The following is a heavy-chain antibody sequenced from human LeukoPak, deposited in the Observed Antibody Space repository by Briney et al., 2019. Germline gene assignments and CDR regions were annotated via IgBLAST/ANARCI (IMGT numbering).Heavy chain of an antibody. CDR1: GFTFSSYG. CDR2: IWYDGSNK. V-gene: IGHV3-33*01. D-gene: IGHD3-22*01. Sequence: GGSLRLSCAASGFTFSSYGMHWVRQAPGKGLEWVAIIWYDGSNKYYADSVKGRFTISRDNSKNTLYLQMNSLRAEDTAVYYCARDSSVSSWFDPWGQGTLVTASS. J-gene: IGHJ5*02. CDR3: ARDSSVSSWFDP.